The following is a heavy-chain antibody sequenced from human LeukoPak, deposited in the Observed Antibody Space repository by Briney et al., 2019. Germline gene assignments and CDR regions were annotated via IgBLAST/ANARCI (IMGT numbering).Heavy chain of an antibody. CDR2: INTNTGNP. Sequence: ASVKVSCKASGYTFTSYAMNWVRQAPGQGLEWMGWINTNTGNPTYAQGLTGRFVFSLDTSVSTAYLQISSLKAEDTAVYYCARVSYSSGWYNAFDIWGQGTMVTVSS. CDR1: GYTFTSYA. J-gene: IGHJ3*02. V-gene: IGHV7-4-1*02. D-gene: IGHD6-19*01. CDR3: ARVSYSSGWYNAFDI.